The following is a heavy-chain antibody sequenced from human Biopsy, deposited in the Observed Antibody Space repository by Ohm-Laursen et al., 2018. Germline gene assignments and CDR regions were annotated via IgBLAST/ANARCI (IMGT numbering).Heavy chain of an antibody. Sequence: SLRLSCSASGFTFSQYWMTWVRQSPGKGLEWVANINKDGSVTNYLDSVKGRFAVSRDNAKNSAYLQMNSLRTEDTAIYYCARSGWNFEFDSWGKGTLVAVSS. CDR1: GFTFSQYW. D-gene: IGHD6-19*01. J-gene: IGHJ4*02. CDR2: INKDGSVT. V-gene: IGHV3-7*01. CDR3: ARSGWNFEFDS.